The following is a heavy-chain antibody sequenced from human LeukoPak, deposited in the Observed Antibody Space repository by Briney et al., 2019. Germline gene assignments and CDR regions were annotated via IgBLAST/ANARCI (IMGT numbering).Heavy chain of an antibody. Sequence: ASVKVSCKAPGYTFTGYYMHWVRQAPGQGLEWMGRINPNSGGTNYAQKFQGRVTMTRDTSISTAYMELSRLRSDDTAVYYCAREDTAMVGYYFDYWGQGTLVTVSS. J-gene: IGHJ4*02. CDR2: INPNSGGT. CDR3: AREDTAMVGYYFDY. D-gene: IGHD5-18*01. V-gene: IGHV1-2*06. CDR1: GYTFTGYY.